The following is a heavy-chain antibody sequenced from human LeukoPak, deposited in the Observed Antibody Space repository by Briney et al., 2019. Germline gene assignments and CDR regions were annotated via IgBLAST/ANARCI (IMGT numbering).Heavy chain of an antibody. CDR2: IYCSGST. J-gene: IGHJ5*02. V-gene: IGHV3-66*01. D-gene: IGHD3-10*01. CDR3: ARYYRNANRSRGPLLFEP. Sequence: GGSLTLSCAASGLSFSSYYMSWIRQPPGKGLEWIAGIYCSGSTFYTASVKGRFTISRDNSKNQLYLKMNSLSAEDTAIYYCARYYRNANRSRGPLLFEPWSQGTLVTVSS. CDR1: GLSFSSYY.